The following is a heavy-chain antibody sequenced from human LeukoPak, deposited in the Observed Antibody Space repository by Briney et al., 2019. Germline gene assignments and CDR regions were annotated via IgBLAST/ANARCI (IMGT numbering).Heavy chain of an antibody. CDR2: MNPISGGT. V-gene: IGHV1-2*02. Sequence: ASVKVSCKASGYTFTDYYIHWVRQAPGQGLEWMGWMNPISGGTNYAQRFQGRVTMTRGSSISTAYMDLKRLTSDDTAVYFCARGRMTTEITLDYWGQGTLVTVSS. CDR3: ARGRMTTEITLDY. D-gene: IGHD4-17*01. J-gene: IGHJ4*02. CDR1: GYTFTDYY.